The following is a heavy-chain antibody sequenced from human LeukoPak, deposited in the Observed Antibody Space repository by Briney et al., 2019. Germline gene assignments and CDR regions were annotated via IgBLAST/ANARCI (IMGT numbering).Heavy chain of an antibody. CDR3: ASDPIQLWPEN. D-gene: IGHD5-18*01. CDR1: GFTFSIYA. CDR2: ISTTGDDT. J-gene: IGHJ4*02. V-gene: IGHV3-23*01. Sequence: GGSLRLSCAASGFTFSIYAMSWVRQAPGKGLEWVSTISTTGDDTYYTDSVKGRFTISRDNSKNTLYLQMNSLRAEDTAVYYCASDPIQLWPENWGQGTLVTVSS.